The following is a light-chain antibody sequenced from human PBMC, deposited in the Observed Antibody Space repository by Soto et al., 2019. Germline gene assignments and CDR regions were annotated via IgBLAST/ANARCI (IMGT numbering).Light chain of an antibody. CDR2: CSS. CDR3: QQYNNWPFT. V-gene: IGKV3-15*01. J-gene: IGKJ3*01. CDR1: QSISSN. Sequence: EIVMTQSPATLSVSPGERATLSCRASQSISSNLAWYQQKPGQAPRLLIYCSSTRATGIPATFSGSGSGTEFILTISSLHSEDFAVYYCQQYNNWPFTFGPGTKVDIK.